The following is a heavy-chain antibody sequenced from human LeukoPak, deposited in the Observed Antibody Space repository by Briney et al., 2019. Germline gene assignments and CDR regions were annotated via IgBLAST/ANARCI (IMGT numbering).Heavy chain of an antibody. D-gene: IGHD2-21*02. J-gene: IGHJ6*02. Sequence: GGSLRLSCAASGFTFSNAWMSWVRQAPGKGLEWVGRIKSKTDGGTTDYAAPVKGRFTISRDDSKNTLYLQMNSLKTEDTAVYYCTTDYCGGDCYSHYYYGMDVWGHGTTVTVSS. V-gene: IGHV3-15*01. CDR2: IKSKTDGGTT. CDR3: TTDYCGGDCYSHYYYGMDV. CDR1: GFTFSNAW.